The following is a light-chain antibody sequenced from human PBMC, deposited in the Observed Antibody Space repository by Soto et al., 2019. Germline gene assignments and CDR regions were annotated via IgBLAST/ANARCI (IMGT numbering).Light chain of an antibody. J-gene: IGKJ1*01. V-gene: IGKV3-15*01. CDR3: HQYDNFPPWT. Sequence: EVVMTQSPATVSVSPGERATLSCRASQSVRDNIAWYQQKPGQAPRLLIYGASTRATGIPARFSGSGSGTEFTLTISSLQSDVFAFYYSHQYDNFPPWTFGQGT. CDR2: GAS. CDR1: QSVRDN.